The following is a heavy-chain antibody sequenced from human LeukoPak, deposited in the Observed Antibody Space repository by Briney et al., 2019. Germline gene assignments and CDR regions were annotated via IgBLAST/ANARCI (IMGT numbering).Heavy chain of an antibody. V-gene: IGHV3-23*01. J-gene: IGHJ4*02. CDR3: AKEVVPGTSRSFDY. CDR1: GFTFSSYT. D-gene: IGHD2-2*01. CDR2: LSFGGGTI. Sequence: GSLRLSCAASGFTFSSYTMAWVRQAPGKGLECVSSLSFGGGTIYYADSVKGRFTISRDTSKNTLYLQMNSLRAEDTAIYYCAKEVVPGTSRSFDYWGQGTLVTVSS.